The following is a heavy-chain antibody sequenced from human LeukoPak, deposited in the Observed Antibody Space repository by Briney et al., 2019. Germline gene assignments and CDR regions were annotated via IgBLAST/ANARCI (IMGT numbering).Heavy chain of an antibody. Sequence: SETLSLTCTVSGGSISSSSYYWGWIRQPPGKGLEWIGSICYSGSTYYNPSLKSRVTISVDTSKNQFSLKLSSVTAADTAVYYCARVINYDVFAYYFDYLCHGTLVAVAS. D-gene: IGHD3-9*01. CDR2: ICYSGST. CDR1: GGSISSSSYY. V-gene: IGHV4-39*07. J-gene: IGHJ4*01. CDR3: ARVINYDVFAYYFDY.